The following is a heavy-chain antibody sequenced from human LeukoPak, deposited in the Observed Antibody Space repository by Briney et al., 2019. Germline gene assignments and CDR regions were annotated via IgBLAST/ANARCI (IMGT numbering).Heavy chain of an antibody. V-gene: IGHV3-53*01. CDR3: ARMNTSTWAFDY. CDR1: GFTVSSNY. D-gene: IGHD6-13*01. J-gene: IGHJ4*02. Sequence: GGSLRLSCAASGFTVSSNYMSWVRQAPGEGLEWVSVIYSGGSTYYADSVRGRFTISRDNSKNTLYLQMNSLRAEDTAVYYCARMNTSTWAFDYWGQGTLVTVSS. CDR2: IYSGGST.